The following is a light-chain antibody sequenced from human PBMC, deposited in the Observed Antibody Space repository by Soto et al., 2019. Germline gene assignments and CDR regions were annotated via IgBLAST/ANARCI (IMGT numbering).Light chain of an antibody. Sequence: EIALTQSPATLSLSPGERATLSCRASQNVHNYLAWYQQKPGQAPRLLIYDASSRATGIPARFSGSGSGTDFTLTISSLEPEDFAVYFCQQRTNWLTFGGGTKVE. CDR3: QQRTNWLT. CDR2: DAS. V-gene: IGKV3-11*01. J-gene: IGKJ4*01. CDR1: QNVHNY.